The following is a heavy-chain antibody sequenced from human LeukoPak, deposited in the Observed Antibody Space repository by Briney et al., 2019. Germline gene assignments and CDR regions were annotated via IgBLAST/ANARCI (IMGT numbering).Heavy chain of an antibody. D-gene: IGHD4-23*01. J-gene: IGHJ4*02. CDR1: GFTFSSYG. CDR3: ARDGSFDYGGHDFDY. Sequence: GGSLRLSCAASGFTFSSYGMHWVRQAPGKGLEWVAVIWYDGSNKYYADSVKGRFTISRDNSKNTLYLQMNSLRAEDTAVYYCARDGSFDYGGHDFDYWGQGTLVTVSS. CDR2: IWYDGSNK. V-gene: IGHV3-33*01.